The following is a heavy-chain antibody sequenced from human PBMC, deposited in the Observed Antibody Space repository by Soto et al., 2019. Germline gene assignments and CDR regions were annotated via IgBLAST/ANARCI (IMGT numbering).Heavy chain of an antibody. J-gene: IGHJ1*01. CDR2: IHSTGRT. CDR3: ARTNSAGHCHAWY. Sequence: SETLSLTCTVSGDSVTSGSYYWSWMRQPPGKGLEWIAYIHSTGRTDYNPSLKSRVTISVDTSTNHFYLRLSSVTAADTAVYYCARTNSAGHCHAWYWGQGTMVTVSS. V-gene: IGHV4-61*03. D-gene: IGHD2-21*01. CDR1: GDSVTSGSYY.